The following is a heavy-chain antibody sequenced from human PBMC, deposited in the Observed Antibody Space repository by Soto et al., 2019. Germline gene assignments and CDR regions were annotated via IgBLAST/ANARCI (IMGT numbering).Heavy chain of an antibody. V-gene: IGHV3-30-3*01. CDR1: GFTFSSYA. J-gene: IGHJ4*02. Sequence: QVQLVESGGGVVQPGRSLRLSCAASGFTFSSYAMHWIRQAPGKGLEWVAVISHDGSNKYYADSVKGRFTISRDNSKNTLYLQMNSLRAEDTAVYYCARASDQWLWGLVDYWGQGTLVTVSS. D-gene: IGHD5-18*01. CDR3: ARASDQWLWGLVDY. CDR2: ISHDGSNK.